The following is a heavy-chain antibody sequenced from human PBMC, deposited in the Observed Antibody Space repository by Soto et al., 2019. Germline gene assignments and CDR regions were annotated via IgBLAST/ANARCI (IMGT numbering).Heavy chain of an antibody. J-gene: IGHJ4*02. CDR1: GGTFSSYA. D-gene: IGHD4-17*01. CDR3: ARHDYGDYKFDY. V-gene: IGHV1-69*12. Sequence: QVQLVQSGAEVKKPGSSVKVSCKASGGTFSSYAISWVRQAPGQGLEWMGGIIPIFGTANYAQKFQGRVTIPAAESTGQAYMGLSSLRSEDTAVYYCARHDYGDYKFDYWGQGTLVTVSS. CDR2: IIPIFGTA.